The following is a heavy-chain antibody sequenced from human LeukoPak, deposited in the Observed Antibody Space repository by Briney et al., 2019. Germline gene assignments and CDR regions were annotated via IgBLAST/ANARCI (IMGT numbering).Heavy chain of an antibody. J-gene: IGHJ4*02. D-gene: IGHD6-25*01. Sequence: SQTLSLTCTVSSASISSGGYYWSWIRQYPGKGLEWIGYIYYSGSTYYNPSLKSRVSISVDTSKNQFSLKLSSVTAADTAVYYCARVASGTSHFDKWGQGTLVTVSS. CDR1: SASISSGGYY. V-gene: IGHV4-31*03. CDR3: ARVASGTSHFDK. CDR2: IYYSGST.